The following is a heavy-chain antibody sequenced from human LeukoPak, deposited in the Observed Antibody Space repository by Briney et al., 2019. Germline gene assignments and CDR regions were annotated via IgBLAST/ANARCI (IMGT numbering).Heavy chain of an antibody. CDR1: GGTYSGYA. D-gene: IGHD4-17*01. CDR3: ASSPYYGDYSFDY. J-gene: IGHJ4*02. Sequence: ASVKVSCKASGGTYSGYAISWVRQAPGQGLEWMGGIIPIFGTANYAQKFQGRVTITTDESTSTAYMELSSLRSEDTAVYYCASSPYYGDYSFDYWGQGTLVTVSS. V-gene: IGHV1-69*05. CDR2: IIPIFGTA.